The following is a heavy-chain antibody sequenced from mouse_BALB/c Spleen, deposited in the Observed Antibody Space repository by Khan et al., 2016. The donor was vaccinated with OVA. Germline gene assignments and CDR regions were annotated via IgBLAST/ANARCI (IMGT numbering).Heavy chain of an antibody. CDR2: IAPANGNT. CDR3: ALPSYDPRDFDV. V-gene: IGHV14-3*02. CDR1: GFNIKDTY. J-gene: IGHJ1*01. Sequence: EVKLQESGAALVKPGASVDLSCTASGFNIKDTYIHWVKQRPEQGLEWIGRIAPANGNTKYDPKFQGKATIPADTSSNTSYLRPSSLTSEDTAVYFWALPSYDPRDFDVWGAGTTVTVSA. D-gene: IGHD2-10*02.